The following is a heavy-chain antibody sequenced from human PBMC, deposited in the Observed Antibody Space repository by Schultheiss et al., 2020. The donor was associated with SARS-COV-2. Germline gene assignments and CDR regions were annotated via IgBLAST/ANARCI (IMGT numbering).Heavy chain of an antibody. V-gene: IGHV3-21*01. Sequence: GGSLRLSCAASGFTFDDYAMHWVRQAPGEGLEWVSSISSGSSYIDYADSVEGRFAISRDNAKNSLYLQMNSLRVEDTAVYYCARSKAQYYYYYYGMDVWGQGTTVTVSS. CDR1: GFTFDDYA. D-gene: IGHD5/OR15-5a*01. J-gene: IGHJ6*02. CDR2: ISSGSSYI. CDR3: ARSKAQYYYYYYGMDV.